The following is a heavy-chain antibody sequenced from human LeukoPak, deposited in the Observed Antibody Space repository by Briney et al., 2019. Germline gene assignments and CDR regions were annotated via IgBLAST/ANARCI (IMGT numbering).Heavy chain of an antibody. J-gene: IGHJ4*02. V-gene: IGHV4-34*01. D-gene: IGHD3-22*01. Sequence: SETLSLTCAVYGGSFSGYYWSWIRQPPGKGLEWIGEINHSGSTNYNPSLKGRVTISVDTSKNQFSLKLSSVTAADTAVYYCARGPSPRSSGYYYYFDYWGQGTLVTVSS. CDR2: INHSGST. CDR3: ARGPSPRSSGYYYYFDY. CDR1: GGSFSGYY.